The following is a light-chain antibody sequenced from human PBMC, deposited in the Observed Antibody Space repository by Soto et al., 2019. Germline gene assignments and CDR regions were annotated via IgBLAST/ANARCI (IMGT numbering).Light chain of an antibody. J-gene: IGKJ3*01. CDR1: QSVNKH. Sequence: EMVVTHSRAALSGSRGEGXTLSCRASQSVNKHLAWYQHKPGQAPRLLIYDTSYRATGIPARFSGSGSGTDFTLTISSLEPEDLTVYYCQQRGTFGPGTKVDIK. CDR3: QQRGT. V-gene: IGKV3-11*01. CDR2: DTS.